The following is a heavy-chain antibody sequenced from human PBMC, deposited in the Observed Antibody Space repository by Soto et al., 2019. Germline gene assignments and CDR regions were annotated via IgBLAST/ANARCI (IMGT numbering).Heavy chain of an antibody. D-gene: IGHD3-22*01. CDR3: ARDPDYYDSSGYADY. J-gene: IGHJ4*02. V-gene: IGHV1-69*13. Sequence: GASVKVSCKASGGTFSSYAISWVRQAPGQGLEWMGGIIPIFGTANYAQKFQGRVTITADESTSTAYMELSSLRSEDTAVYYCARDPDYYDSSGYADYWGQGTLVTVSS. CDR2: IIPIFGTA. CDR1: GGTFSSYA.